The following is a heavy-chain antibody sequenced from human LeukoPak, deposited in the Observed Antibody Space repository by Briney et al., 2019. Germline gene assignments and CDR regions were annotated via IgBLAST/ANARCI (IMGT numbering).Heavy chain of an antibody. D-gene: IGHD4-17*01. V-gene: IGHV1-46*01. CDR3: ARAVEALAVTTYFQH. CDR2: INPSGGST. Sequence: ASVKVSCKASGYTFTSYYTHWVRQAPGQGLEWMGIINPSGGSTSYAQKFQGRVTMTRDTSTSTVYMELSSLGSEDTAVYYCARAVEALAVTTYFQHWGQGTLVTVSS. CDR1: GYTFTSYY. J-gene: IGHJ1*01.